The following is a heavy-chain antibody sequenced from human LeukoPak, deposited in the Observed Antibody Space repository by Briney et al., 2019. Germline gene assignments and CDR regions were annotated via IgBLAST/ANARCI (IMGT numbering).Heavy chain of an antibody. CDR3: ARGRPHGNDY. J-gene: IGHJ4*02. CDR1: GFTFSSYG. V-gene: IGHV3-33*01. CDR2: IWYDGSNK. D-gene: IGHD4-23*01. Sequence: GGSLRLSCAASGFTFSSYGMHWVRQAPGKGLEWVAVIWYDGSNKYYADSVKGRLTISRDNPKNTLYLQMNNLRVEDTAVYYCARGRPHGNDYWGQGTLVTVSS.